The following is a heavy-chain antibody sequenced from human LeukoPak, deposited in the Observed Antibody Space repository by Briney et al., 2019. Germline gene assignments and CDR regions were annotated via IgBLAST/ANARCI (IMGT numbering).Heavy chain of an antibody. D-gene: IGHD3-16*02. V-gene: IGHV3-49*04. CDR1: GFTFGDYA. CDR3: SGTSYVWGSYRSLDH. J-gene: IGHJ4*02. CDR2: IRTQAYGGTS. Sequence: GGSLRLSCTASGFTFGDYAMSWVRQAPGKGQEWVAFIRTQAYGGTSEYAASVKGRFTFSRDDSKSIAYLQLTSLKTDDTGLYYCSGTSYVWGSYRSLDHWGQGTLVTVSS.